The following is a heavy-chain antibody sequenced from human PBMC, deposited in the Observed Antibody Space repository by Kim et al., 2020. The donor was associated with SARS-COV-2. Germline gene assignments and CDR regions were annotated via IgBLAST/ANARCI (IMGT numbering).Heavy chain of an antibody. D-gene: IGHD6-13*01. CDR3: AREYSSSWEGWFDP. CDR2: IYYSGST. CDR1: GGSISSYY. Sequence: SETLSLTCTVSGGSISSYYWSWIRQPPGKGLEWIGYIYYSGSTNYNPSLKSRVTISVDTSKNQFSLKLSSVTAADTAVYYCAREYSSSWEGWFDPWGQGTLVTVSS. J-gene: IGHJ5*02. V-gene: IGHV4-59*01.